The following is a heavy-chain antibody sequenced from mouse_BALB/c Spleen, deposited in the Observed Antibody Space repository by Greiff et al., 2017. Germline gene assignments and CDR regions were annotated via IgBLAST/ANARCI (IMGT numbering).Heavy chain of an antibody. CDR3: ARDGNYDYGDWFAY. CDR2: ISYDGSN. V-gene: IGHV3-6*02. CDR1: GYSITSGYY. J-gene: IGHJ3*01. D-gene: IGHD2-4*01. Sequence: ESGPGLVKPSQSLSLTCSVTGYSITSGYYWNWIRQFPGNKLEWMGYISYDGSNNYNPSLKNRISITRDTSKNQFFLKLNSVTTEDTATYYCARDGNYDYGDWFAYWGQGTLVTVSA.